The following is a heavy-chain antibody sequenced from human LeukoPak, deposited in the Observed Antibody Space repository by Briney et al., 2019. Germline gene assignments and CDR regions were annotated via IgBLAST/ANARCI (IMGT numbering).Heavy chain of an antibody. CDR2: IYSGGST. V-gene: IGHV3-66*01. CDR3: ARDSSSVSGGY. Sequence: PGGSLRLSCAASGFTVSSNYMSWVRQAPGKGLEWVSVIYSGGSTYYAASVKGRFTISRDNSKNTLYLQMNSLRAEDTAVYYCARDSSSVSGGYWGQGTLVTVSS. CDR1: GFTVSSNY. J-gene: IGHJ4*02. D-gene: IGHD6-6*01.